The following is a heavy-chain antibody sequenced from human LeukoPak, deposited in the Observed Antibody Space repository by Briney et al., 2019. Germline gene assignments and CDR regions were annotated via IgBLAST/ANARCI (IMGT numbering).Heavy chain of an antibody. D-gene: IGHD4-23*01. CDR2: ISAYNGNT. J-gene: IGHJ3*02. CDR3: ASWWYGGNSEGGPAFDI. V-gene: IGHV1-18*01. Sequence: GASVKVSCKASGYTFTSYGISWVRQAPGQGLEWMGWISAYNGNTNYAQKLQGRVTMTTDTSTSTAYMELRSLRSDDTAVYYCASWWYGGNSEGGPAFDIWGQGTMVTVSS. CDR1: GYTFTSYG.